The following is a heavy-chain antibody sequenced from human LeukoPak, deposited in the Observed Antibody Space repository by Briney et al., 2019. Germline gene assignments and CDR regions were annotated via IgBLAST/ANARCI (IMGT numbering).Heavy chain of an antibody. V-gene: IGHV3-7*03. CDR3: ARGGGLDV. Sequence: GGSLRLSCEASGFTFSNYGIHWVRQAPGKGLEWVASINHNGNVNYYVDSVKGRFTISRDNAKNSLYLQMSNLRAEDTAVYFCARGGGLDVWGQGATVTVSS. D-gene: IGHD3-16*01. CDR2: INHNGNVN. J-gene: IGHJ6*02. CDR1: GFTFSNYG.